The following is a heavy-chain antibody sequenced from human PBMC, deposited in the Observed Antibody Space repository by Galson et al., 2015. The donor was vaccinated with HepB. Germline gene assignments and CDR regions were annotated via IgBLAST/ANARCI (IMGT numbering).Heavy chain of an antibody. V-gene: IGHV4-39*02. J-gene: IGHJ4*02. D-gene: IGHD6-13*01. CDR3: ARTPPYSPSWYPYGYYFDY. CDR2: IYYSGNT. CDR1: GGSFSVTSYS. Sequence: TLSLTCTVSGGSFSVTSYSWAWIRRPPGQGLEWIGTIYYSGNTYYNPSLKIRVTMSIDMSKNHFSLSLTSVTAADTAVYFCARTPPYSPSWYPYGYYFDYWGLGALVTVSS.